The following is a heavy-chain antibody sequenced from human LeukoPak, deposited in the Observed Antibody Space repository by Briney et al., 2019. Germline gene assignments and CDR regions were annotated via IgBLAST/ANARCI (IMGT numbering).Heavy chain of an antibody. J-gene: IGHJ4*02. CDR3: ARFPSSGWSNFDY. CDR2: IRHDGSIK. D-gene: IGHD6-19*01. Sequence: GGSLRLSCAASGFIFSTYGMYRVRQAPGKGLEWVAFIRHDGSIKNYADSVKGRSTISRDNSKNTLYLQMNSLRAEDTAVYYCARFPSSGWSNFDYWGQGTLVTVSS. V-gene: IGHV3-30*02. CDR1: GFIFSTYG.